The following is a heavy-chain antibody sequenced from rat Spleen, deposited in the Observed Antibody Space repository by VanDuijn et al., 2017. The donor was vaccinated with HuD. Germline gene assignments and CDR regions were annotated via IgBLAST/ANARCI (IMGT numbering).Heavy chain of an antibody. CDR1: DYSITSSYR. CDR2: LTSAGST. V-gene: IGHV3-3*01. Sequence: EVQLQESGPGLVKPSQSLSLTCSVTDYSITSSYRWSWIRKFPGNKLEWMGYLTSAGSTNYNPSLKSRISITRDTSKNQFFLQVNSVTTEDTATYYCARSGGSWFAYWGQGTLVTVSS. CDR3: ARSGGSWFAY. D-gene: IGHD1-11*01. J-gene: IGHJ3*01.